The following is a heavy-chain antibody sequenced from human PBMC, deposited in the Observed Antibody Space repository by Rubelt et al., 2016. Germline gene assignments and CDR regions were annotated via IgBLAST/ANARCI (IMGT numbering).Heavy chain of an antibody. CDR2: YTGSV. J-gene: IGHJ4*02. CDR3: GRDHWGSIDY. CDR1: GFSVSDYS. Sequence: QVQLQESGPGLVKPSETLSLICTVSGFSVSDYSWTWVRQAPGKGLEWIGYTGSVNLNPSLKSRLIMSVDTSKSQVSLRLTSVTAADTAGYYCGRDHWGSIDYWGPGTLVTVSS. V-gene: IGHV4-59*02. D-gene: IGHD3-16*01.